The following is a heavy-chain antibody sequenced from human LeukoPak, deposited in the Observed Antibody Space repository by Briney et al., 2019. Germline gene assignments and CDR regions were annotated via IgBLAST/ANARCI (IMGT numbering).Heavy chain of an antibody. CDR3: AKDSSPMIVGGWFDP. J-gene: IGHJ5*02. Sequence: PGGSLRLSCAASGFTFDDYAMHWVRQAPGKGLEWVSGISWNSGSIGYADSVKGRFTISRDNAKNSLYLQMNSLRAEDTALYYCAKDSSPMIVGGWFDPWGQGTLVTVSS. CDR2: ISWNSGSI. CDR1: GFTFDDYA. V-gene: IGHV3-9*01. D-gene: IGHD3-22*01.